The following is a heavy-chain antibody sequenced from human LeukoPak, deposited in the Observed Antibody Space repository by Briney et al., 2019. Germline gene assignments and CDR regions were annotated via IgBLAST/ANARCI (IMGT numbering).Heavy chain of an antibody. CDR3: AREPYDYVWGSYRYTLAPVDY. J-gene: IGHJ4*02. CDR2: ISYDGSNK. D-gene: IGHD3-16*02. CDR1: GFTFSSYA. Sequence: PGRSLRLSCAASGFTFSSYAMHWVRQAPGKGLEWVAVISYDGSNKYYADSVKGRFTISRDNSKNTLYLQMNSLRAEDTAVYYCAREPYDYVWGSYRYTLAPVDYWGQGTLVTVSS. V-gene: IGHV3-30-3*01.